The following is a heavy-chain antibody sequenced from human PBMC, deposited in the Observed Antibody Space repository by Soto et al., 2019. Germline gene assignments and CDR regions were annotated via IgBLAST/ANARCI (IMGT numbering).Heavy chain of an antibody. CDR1: GGSISGSYYY. Sequence: SETLSLTCAVSGGSISGSYYYWGWLRQSPGRGPEWIGSVFYTGFTSYNPSLESRVSVSVDTSKNQFSLKLSSVTAADTAVYYCARDGAYSSSWYTRYYYYGMDVWGQGTTVTVSS. CDR3: ARDGAYSSSWYTRYYYYGMDV. D-gene: IGHD6-13*01. V-gene: IGHV4-39*02. J-gene: IGHJ6*02. CDR2: VFYTGFT.